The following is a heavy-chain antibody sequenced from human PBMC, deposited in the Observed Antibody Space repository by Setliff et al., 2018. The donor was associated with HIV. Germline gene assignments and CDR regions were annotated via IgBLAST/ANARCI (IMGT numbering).Heavy chain of an antibody. J-gene: IGHJ4*01. CDR3: ARDGWDYYGSGTYPPLYYFDS. Sequence: SVKVSCKASGDTFRSYAISWVRQAPGQGLEWMGRIIPILATSNYTQKFQGRVTITADKSTGTAYMELSSLRSEDTAVYYCARDGWDYYGSGTYPPLYYFDSWGQGTLVTVSS. D-gene: IGHD3-10*01. V-gene: IGHV1-69*06. CDR1: GDTFRSYA. CDR2: IIPILATS.